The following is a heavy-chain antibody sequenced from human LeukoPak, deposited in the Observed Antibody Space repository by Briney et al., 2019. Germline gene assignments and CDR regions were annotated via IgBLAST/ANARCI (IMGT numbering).Heavy chain of an antibody. CDR1: GGTFSSYA. CDR2: IIPIFGTA. D-gene: IGHD2-15*01. V-gene: IGHV1-69*01. J-gene: IGHJ5*02. CDR3: ARAAPRDYSGGSWFFDWFDP. Sequence: GASVKVSFKASGGTFSSYAISWVRQAPGQGLEWMGGIIPIFGTANYAQKFQGRVTITADESTSTAYMELNSLTSDDTAVYYCARAAPRDYSGGSWFFDWFDPWGQGTLVTVSS.